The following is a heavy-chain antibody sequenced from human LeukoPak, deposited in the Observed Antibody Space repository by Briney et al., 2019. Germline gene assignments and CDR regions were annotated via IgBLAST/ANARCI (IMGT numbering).Heavy chain of an antibody. J-gene: IGHJ4*02. CDR1: GGSISSYY. CDR2: IYYSGST. D-gene: IGHD3-22*01. CDR3: ARVSSGYYYAQIDY. V-gene: IGHV4-59*01. Sequence: SETLSLTCTVSGGSISSYYWSWIRQPPGKGLEWIGYIYYSGSTNYNPSLKSRVTISVDTSKNQFSLKLSSVTAADTAVYYCARVSSGYYYAQIDYWGQGTLVTVSS.